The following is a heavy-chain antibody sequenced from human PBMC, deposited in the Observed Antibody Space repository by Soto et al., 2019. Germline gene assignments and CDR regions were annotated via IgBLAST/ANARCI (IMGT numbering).Heavy chain of an antibody. V-gene: IGHV1-18*01. CDR1: GYTFTSYG. Sequence: ASVKVSCKASGYTFTSYGVSWVRQAPGQGLEWMGWISAFNGQTNYIQKVQGRVTLTTEASTSTAYMELRSLRSDDTAVYYCARGGDYYYGMDVWGQGTTVTVSS. CDR3: ARGGDYYYGMDV. CDR2: ISAFNGQT. D-gene: IGHD3-16*01. J-gene: IGHJ6*02.